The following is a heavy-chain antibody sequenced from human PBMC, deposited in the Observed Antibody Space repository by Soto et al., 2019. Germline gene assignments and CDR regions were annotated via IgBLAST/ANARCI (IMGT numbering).Heavy chain of an antibody. Sequence: QVQLVQSGAEVKKPGSSVKVSCKASGGTFSSYAISWVRQAPGQGLEWMGGIITIFGTANYAQKFQGRVTITAHESTSTAYMELSSLRSEDTAVYYCARGKIQHTYSSSSREDYYYGMDVWGQGTTVTVSS. CDR1: GGTFSSYA. D-gene: IGHD6-6*01. CDR2: IITIFGTA. V-gene: IGHV1-69*01. CDR3: ARGKIQHTYSSSSREDYYYGMDV. J-gene: IGHJ6*02.